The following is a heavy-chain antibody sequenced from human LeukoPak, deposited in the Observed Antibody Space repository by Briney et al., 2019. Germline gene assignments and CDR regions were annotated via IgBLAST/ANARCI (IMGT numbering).Heavy chain of an antibody. D-gene: IGHD4-23*01. V-gene: IGHV1-18*01. Sequence: ASVKVSCKTSGYTFTRNGISWVRQAPGQGLEWLGWISADYGDTKYAEKVHDRVTLTIDTSTTTAYMELRSLRSEDTAVYYCARGRNYGGRQVYYYYMDVWGKGTTVTVSS. J-gene: IGHJ6*03. CDR3: ARGRNYGGRQVYYYYMDV. CDR2: ISADYGDT. CDR1: GYTFTRNG.